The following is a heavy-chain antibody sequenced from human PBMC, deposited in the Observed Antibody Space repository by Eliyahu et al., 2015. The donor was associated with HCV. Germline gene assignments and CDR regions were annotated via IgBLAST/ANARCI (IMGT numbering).Heavy chain of an antibody. V-gene: IGHV4-38-2*01. CDR1: GYSISSGYF. D-gene: IGHD3-10*01. CDR2: SFHRWEP. CDR3: ARQYHSGKWAFDY. Sequence: QVQLQESGPGLVKPSETLSLTCAVSGYSISSGYFWGWIRQPPGKGLEWIGSSFHRWEPLHQPSLKSRVTISVDTSKNQFSLRLNSVTAADTAMYYCARQYHSGKWAFDYWGQGALVTVSS. J-gene: IGHJ4*02.